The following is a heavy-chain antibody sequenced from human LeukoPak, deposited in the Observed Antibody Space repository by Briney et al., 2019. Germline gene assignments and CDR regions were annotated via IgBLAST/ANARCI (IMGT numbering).Heavy chain of an antibody. CDR2: IYYSGST. D-gene: IGHD3-22*01. CDR1: GGSISSYY. J-gene: IGHJ5*02. Sequence: SETLSLTCTVSGGSISSYYWSWIRQPPGKGLEWIGYIYYSGSTNYNPSLKSRVTISVDTSKNQFSLKLSSVTAADTAVYYCARPVYDSSGYYSNWFDPWGQGTLVTVSS. V-gene: IGHV4-59*01. CDR3: ARPVYDSSGYYSNWFDP.